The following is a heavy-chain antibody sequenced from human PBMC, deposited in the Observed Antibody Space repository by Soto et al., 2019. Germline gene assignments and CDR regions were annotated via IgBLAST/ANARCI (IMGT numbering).Heavy chain of an antibody. V-gene: IGHV3-15*01. CDR2: IKSKIDDGTT. D-gene: IGHD1-26*01. Sequence: PGGSLTLSCPASGSTFSSYGMTCVRQAPAKGREWVGRIKSKIDDGTTDYATPVKHRFTISTDDPKNTLYQQRNRLKTEDTTVHYCSTATISSWGQGTLVTVSS. CDR3: STATISS. CDR1: GSTFSSYG. J-gene: IGHJ5*02.